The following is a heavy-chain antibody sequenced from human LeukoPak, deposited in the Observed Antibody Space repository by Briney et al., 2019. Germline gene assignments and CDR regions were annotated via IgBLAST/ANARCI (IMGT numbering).Heavy chain of an antibody. J-gene: IGHJ4*02. D-gene: IGHD2-15*01. CDR2: IYYSGST. V-gene: IGHV4-59*01. Sequence: KPSETLSLTCSVSGGSISPYYWSWIRQPPGKGLEWIAYIYYSGSTNHNPSLKSRVTISVDTSKNQFSLKLSSVTAADTAVYYCARDLGSGGGFDYWGQGTLVTVSP. CDR1: GGSISPYY. CDR3: ARDLGSGGGFDY.